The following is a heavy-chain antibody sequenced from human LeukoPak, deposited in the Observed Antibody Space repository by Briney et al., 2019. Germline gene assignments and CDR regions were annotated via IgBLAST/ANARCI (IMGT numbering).Heavy chain of an antibody. V-gene: IGHV4-39*07. D-gene: IGHD1-26*01. Sequence: SETLSLTCTVSGGSISSSSYYWGWIRQPPGKGLEWIGSIYYSGSTYYNPSLKSRVTISVDKSKNQFSLKLSSVTAADTAVYYCARDLGWELAYFQHWGQGTLVTVSS. J-gene: IGHJ1*01. CDR3: ARDLGWELAYFQH. CDR1: GGSISSSSYY. CDR2: IYYSGST.